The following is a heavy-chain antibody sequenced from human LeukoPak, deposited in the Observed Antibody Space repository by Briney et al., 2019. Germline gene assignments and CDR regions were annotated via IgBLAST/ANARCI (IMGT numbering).Heavy chain of an antibody. J-gene: IGHJ4*02. Sequence: ASVKVSCKASEYTFTGYYIHWVRQAPGQGLEWMGWINPKSRGTDYAQKFRGRVTMTRDKPINTVYLELNALRSDDTAVYFCARGASLTYYYDSSGFFSFDYWGQGTLVTVSS. CDR1: EYTFTGYY. CDR3: ARGASLTYYYDSSGFFSFDY. D-gene: IGHD3-22*01. CDR2: INPKSRGT. V-gene: IGHV1-2*02.